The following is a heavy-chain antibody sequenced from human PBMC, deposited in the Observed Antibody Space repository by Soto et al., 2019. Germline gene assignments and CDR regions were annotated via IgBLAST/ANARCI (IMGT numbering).Heavy chain of an antibody. CDR3: ASSRGDLYYDSSGYYPY. J-gene: IGHJ4*02. CDR2: IYYSGST. CDR1: GGSISSGGYY. D-gene: IGHD3-22*01. Sequence: LSLTCTVSGGSISSGGYYWSWIRQHPGKGLEWIGYIYYSGSTYYNPSLKSRVTISVDTSKNQFSLKLSSVTAADTAVYYCASSRGDLYYDSSGYYPYWGQGTLVTVSS. V-gene: IGHV4-31*03.